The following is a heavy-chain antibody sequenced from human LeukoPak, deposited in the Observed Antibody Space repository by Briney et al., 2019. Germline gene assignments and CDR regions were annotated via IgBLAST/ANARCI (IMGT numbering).Heavy chain of an antibody. CDR3: AREWGLESSGYYYAY. J-gene: IGHJ4*02. CDR2: ITPIFGTA. V-gene: IGHV1-69*13. D-gene: IGHD3-22*01. Sequence: ASVKVSCKASGYTFISYGISWVRQAPGQGLEWMGGITPIFGTANFAQKFQGRVSITADESTSTAFMELSSLRSEDTAVYYCAREWGLESSGYYYAYWGQGTLVTVSS. CDR1: GYTFISYG.